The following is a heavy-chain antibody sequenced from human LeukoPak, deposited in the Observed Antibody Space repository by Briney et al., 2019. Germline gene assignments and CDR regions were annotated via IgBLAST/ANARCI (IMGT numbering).Heavy chain of an antibody. CDR1: GGSVRSYL. J-gene: IGHJ3*02. CDR2: IHNSGGT. V-gene: IGHV4-59*02. Sequence: SETLSLTCTVSGGSVRSYLWSWIRQSPGEGLEWIAYIHNSGGTRYNPSLQSRVTISVDTSKNQFSLKLRSVTAADTAVYYCVRDWEGFNFDIWGQGTMVTVSS. CDR3: VRDWEGFNFDI. D-gene: IGHD1-26*01.